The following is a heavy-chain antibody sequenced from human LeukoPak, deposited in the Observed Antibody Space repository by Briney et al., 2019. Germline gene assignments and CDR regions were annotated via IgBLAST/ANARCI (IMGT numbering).Heavy chain of an antibody. D-gene: IGHD3-22*01. CDR2: MNPNSGNT. Sequence: ASVKVSCKTSGYTFTSYAIDWVRQATGQGLEWLGWMNPNSGNTGYAPQFQGRVTMTRNTSITTAHMELSSLRSDDTAVYYCARDKKYYYDSSGYPLAEYFQHWGQGTLVTVSS. CDR1: GYTFTSYA. V-gene: IGHV1-8*01. CDR3: ARDKKYYYDSSGYPLAEYFQH. J-gene: IGHJ1*01.